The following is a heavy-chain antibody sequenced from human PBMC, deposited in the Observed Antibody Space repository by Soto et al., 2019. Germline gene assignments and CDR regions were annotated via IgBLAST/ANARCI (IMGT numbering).Heavy chain of an antibody. J-gene: IGHJ4*02. CDR1: GFTFSSYA. V-gene: IGHV3-74*01. CDR2: MTSDGRTI. CDR3: ARAEVDY. Sequence: GGSLRLSCGASGFTFSSYAMSWVRQAPGKGPEWVSRMTSDGRTIQYADSVKGRFTASRDNAKSTLYLQMNSLRAEDTAVYYCARAEVDYWGPGTLVTVSS.